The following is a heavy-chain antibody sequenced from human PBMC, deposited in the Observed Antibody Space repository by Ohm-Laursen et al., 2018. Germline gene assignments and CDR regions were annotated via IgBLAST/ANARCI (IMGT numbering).Heavy chain of an antibody. CDR1: GFTFSSYA. V-gene: IGHV3-23*01. D-gene: IGHD5-24*01. CDR3: AKDRGRKMATTDAFDI. Sequence: SLRLSCAASGFTFSSYAMSWVRQAPGKGLEWVSAISGSGGSTYYADSVKGRFTISRDNSKNTLYLQMNSLRAEDTAVYYCAKDRGRKMATTDAFDIWGQGTMVTVSS. J-gene: IGHJ3*02. CDR2: ISGSGGST.